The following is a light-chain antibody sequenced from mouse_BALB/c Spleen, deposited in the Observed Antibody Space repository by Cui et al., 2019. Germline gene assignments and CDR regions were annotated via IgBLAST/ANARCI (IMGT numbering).Light chain of an antibody. CDR2: KAS. J-gene: IGKJ5*01. CDR1: QNINVW. Sequence: DIHMNQSPSSLSASLGDTITITCHASQNINVWLSWYQQKPGNIPKLLIYKASNLHTGVPSRFSGSGSGTGFTLTISSLQPEDIATYYCQQGQSYPLTFGAGTKLELK. V-gene: IGKV10-94*01. CDR3: QQGQSYPLT.